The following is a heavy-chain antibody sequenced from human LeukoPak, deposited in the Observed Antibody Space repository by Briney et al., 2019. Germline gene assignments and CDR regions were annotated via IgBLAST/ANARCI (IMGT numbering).Heavy chain of an antibody. CDR3: AREGRGTIFGMVIPRFDY. CDR1: GGSISSYY. J-gene: IGHJ4*02. D-gene: IGHD3-3*01. V-gene: IGHV4-4*07. CDR2: IYTSGST. Sequence: SETLSLTCTVSGGSISSYYWSWIRQPAGKGLEWIGRIYTSGSTNYNPSLKSRVTMSVDTSKNQFSLKLSSVTAADTAVYYCAREGRGTIFGMVIPRFDYWGQGTLVTVSS.